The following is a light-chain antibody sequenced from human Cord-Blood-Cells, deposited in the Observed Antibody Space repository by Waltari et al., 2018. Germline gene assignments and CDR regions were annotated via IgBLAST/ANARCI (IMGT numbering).Light chain of an antibody. Sequence: SALPQPSSVSGSPGQSITISCTGTSSDVGRYNYVSWYQQHPGKAPKLMIYDVSNRPSGVSNRFSGAKSGNTASLTISGLQAEDEADYYCSSYTSSSTWVFGGGTKLTVL. CDR1: SSDVGRYNY. CDR2: DVS. CDR3: SSYTSSSTWV. J-gene: IGLJ3*02. V-gene: IGLV2-14*01.